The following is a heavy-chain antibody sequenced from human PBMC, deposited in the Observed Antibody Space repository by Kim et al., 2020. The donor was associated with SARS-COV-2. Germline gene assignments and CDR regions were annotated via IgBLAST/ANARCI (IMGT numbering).Heavy chain of an antibody. Sequence: GGSLRLSCAASGFTFSSYGMHWVRQAPGKGLEWVAVIWYDGSNKYYVDSVKGRFTISRDNSKSTLYLQMNSLRAEDTAVYYCANGGSSSSWAHLYWGQGTLVIVSS. D-gene: IGHD2-2*01. CDR1: GFTFSSYG. V-gene: IGHV3-33*06. CDR3: ANGGSSSSWAHLY. CDR2: IWYDGSNK. J-gene: IGHJ4*02.